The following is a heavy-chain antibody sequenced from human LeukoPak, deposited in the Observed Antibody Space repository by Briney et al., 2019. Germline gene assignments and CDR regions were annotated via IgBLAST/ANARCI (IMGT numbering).Heavy chain of an antibody. Sequence: SETLSLTCTVSGGSISSYYWSWIRQPPGKGLEWIGYIYYSGSTNYNPSLKSRVTISVDTSKNQFSLKLSSVTAADTAVYYCARGNVLRFLEWPYFDYWGQGTLVTVSS. CDR3: ARGNVLRFLEWPYFDY. CDR2: IYYSGST. CDR1: GGSISSYY. D-gene: IGHD3-3*01. V-gene: IGHV4-59*01. J-gene: IGHJ4*02.